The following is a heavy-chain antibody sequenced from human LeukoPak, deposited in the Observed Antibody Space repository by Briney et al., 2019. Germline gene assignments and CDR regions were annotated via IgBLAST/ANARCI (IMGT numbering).Heavy chain of an antibody. CDR2: ISGSGGST. D-gene: IGHD3-10*01. Sequence: PGGSLRLSCAASGFTFSSYAMSWVRQAPGKGLEWVSAISGSGGSTYYADFVKGRFTISRDNSKNTLYLQMNSLRAEDTAVYYCAKDRGGSARPVRGIDVWGQGTTVTVSS. CDR3: AKDRGGSARPVRGIDV. V-gene: IGHV3-23*01. CDR1: GFTFSSYA. J-gene: IGHJ6*02.